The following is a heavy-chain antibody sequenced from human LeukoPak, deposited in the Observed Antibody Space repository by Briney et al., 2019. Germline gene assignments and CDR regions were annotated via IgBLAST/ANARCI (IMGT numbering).Heavy chain of an antibody. CDR3: ARGDYRSFVPWFDP. D-gene: IGHD3-16*01. Sequence: PSQTLSLTCAVSGGSISSDGYSWIWIRQPPGKGLECLGYIYHTGGAYYNPSLKSRVSISVDKSKNEFSLKLTSVTAADTAVYYCARGDYRSFVPWFDPWGQGALVTASS. V-gene: IGHV4-30-2*01. J-gene: IGHJ5*02. CDR2: IYHTGGA. CDR1: GGSISSDGYS.